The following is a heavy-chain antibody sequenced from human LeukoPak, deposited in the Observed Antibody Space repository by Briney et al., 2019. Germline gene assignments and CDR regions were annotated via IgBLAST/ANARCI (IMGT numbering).Heavy chain of an antibody. CDR3: ATGANWFDP. V-gene: IGHV4-59*01. CDR1: GGSISSYY. CDR2: IYYSGST. Sequence: SQTLSLTCAVSGGSISSYYWSWIRQPPGKGLEWIGYIYYSGSTNYNPSLKSRVTISVDTSKNQFSLKLSSVTAADTAVYYCATGANWFDPWGQGTLVTVSS. D-gene: IGHD4/OR15-4a*01. J-gene: IGHJ5*02.